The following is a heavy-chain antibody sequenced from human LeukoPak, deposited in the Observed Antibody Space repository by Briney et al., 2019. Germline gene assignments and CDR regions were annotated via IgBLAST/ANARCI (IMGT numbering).Heavy chain of an antibody. V-gene: IGHV3-23*01. Sequence: LGGSLRLSCAASGFTFSAYAMTWVRQAPGKGLEWVSAISGSSETTKYADSVKGRFTISRDNPKNTLYLQMHSLRAEDTAKYYCAKECMRGGIQYFDCWGQGTLVTVSS. CDR1: GFTFSAYA. CDR2: ISGSSETT. D-gene: IGHD2-8*01. CDR3: AKECMRGGIQYFDC. J-gene: IGHJ4*02.